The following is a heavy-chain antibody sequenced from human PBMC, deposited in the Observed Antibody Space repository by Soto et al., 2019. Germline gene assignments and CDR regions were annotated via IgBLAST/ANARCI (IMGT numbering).Heavy chain of an antibody. CDR1: GFTFSSYS. CDR3: AREDNVHDFWSGYYDYYYYGMDV. CDR2: ISSSSSTI. Sequence: PGGSLRLSCAASGFTFSSYSMNWVRQAPGKGLEWVSYISSSSSTIYYADSVKGRFTISRDNAKNSLYLQMNSLRAEDTAVYYCAREDNVHDFWSGYYDYYYYGMDVWGQGTTVTVSS. V-gene: IGHV3-48*01. J-gene: IGHJ6*02. D-gene: IGHD3-3*01.